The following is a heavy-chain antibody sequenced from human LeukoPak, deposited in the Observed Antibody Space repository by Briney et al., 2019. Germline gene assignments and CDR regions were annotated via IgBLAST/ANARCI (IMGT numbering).Heavy chain of an antibody. CDR3: ARGLYCSSTSCVGMAV. CDR1: GGSFSGYY. J-gene: IGHJ6*02. CDR2: INHSGST. Sequence: SETLSLTCAVYGGSFSGYYWSWIRQPPGKGLEWIGEINHSGSTNYNPSLKSRVTISVDTSKNQFSLKLSSVTAADTAVYYCARGLYCSSTSCVGMAVWGQGTTVTVSS. V-gene: IGHV4-34*01. D-gene: IGHD2-2*01.